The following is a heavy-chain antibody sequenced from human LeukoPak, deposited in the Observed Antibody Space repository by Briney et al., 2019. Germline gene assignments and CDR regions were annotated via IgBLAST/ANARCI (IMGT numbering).Heavy chain of an antibody. V-gene: IGHV4-39*01. D-gene: IGHD3-3*01. J-gene: IGHJ4*02. CDR3: ASSITIFGVVTGDY. CDR1: GGSISSSSYY. CDR2: IYYSGGT. Sequence: SSETLSLTCTVSGGSISSSSYYWGWIRQPPGKGLEWIGSIYYSGGTYYNPSLKSRVTISVDTSKNQFSLKLSSVTAADTAVYYCASSITIFGVVTGDYWGQGTLVTVSS.